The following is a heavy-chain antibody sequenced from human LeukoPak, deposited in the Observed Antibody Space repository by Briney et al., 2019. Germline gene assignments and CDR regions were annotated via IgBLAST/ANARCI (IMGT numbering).Heavy chain of an antibody. CDR1: GGSISSYY. Sequence: PSETLSLTCTVSGGSISSYYWSWIRQPPGKGLEWIGYIYYSGSTNYNPSLKSRVTISVDTSKNQFSLKLSSVTAADTAVYYCARLRLVPGELFTYYFDYWGQGTLVTVSS. CDR3: ARLRLVPGELFTYYFDY. CDR2: IYYSGST. J-gene: IGHJ4*02. D-gene: IGHD3-10*01. V-gene: IGHV4-59*01.